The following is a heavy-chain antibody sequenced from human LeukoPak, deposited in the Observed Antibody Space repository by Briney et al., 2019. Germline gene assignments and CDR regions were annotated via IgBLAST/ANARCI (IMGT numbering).Heavy chain of an antibody. D-gene: IGHD3-9*01. CDR2: IYTSGST. J-gene: IGHJ4*02. CDR1: GGSISSYY. V-gene: IGHV4-4*07. Sequence: SETLSLTCTVSGGSISSYYWSWIRQPAGKGLEWIGRIYTSGSTNYNPSLKSRVTISVDTSKNQFSLKLSSVTAADTAVYYCASGLRYFGLYYWGQGTLVTVSS. CDR3: ASGLRYFGLYY.